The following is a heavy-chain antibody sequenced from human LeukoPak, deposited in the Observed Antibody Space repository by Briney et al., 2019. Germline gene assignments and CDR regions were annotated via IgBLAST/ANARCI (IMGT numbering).Heavy chain of an antibody. V-gene: IGHV3-23*01. CDR1: GFTFSSYA. D-gene: IGHD6-13*01. CDR3: AKAGGSSSWYSELDY. CDR2: ISGSGGST. Sequence: GGSLRLSCAASGFTFSSYAMSWVRQAPGKGLEWVSAISGSGGSTYYADSVKGRFTISRDNSKNTLYLQMNCLRAEDTAVYYCAKAGGSSSWYSELDYWGQGTLVTVSS. J-gene: IGHJ4*02.